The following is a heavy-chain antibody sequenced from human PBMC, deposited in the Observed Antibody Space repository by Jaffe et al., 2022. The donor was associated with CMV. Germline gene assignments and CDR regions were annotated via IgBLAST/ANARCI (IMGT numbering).Heavy chain of an antibody. D-gene: IGHD4-17*01. CDR2: ISSSGDAI. Sequence: EVQVVESGGGLVQPGGSLRLSCAASGFTLSSYEMNWVRQAPGKGLEWVSYISSSGDAIYYADSVKGRFTISRDNARNSLSLQMNSLRGEDTAVYYCARDSSASGDRVEYWGQGTLVTVSS. V-gene: IGHV3-48*03. J-gene: IGHJ4*02. CDR1: GFTLSSYE. CDR3: ARDSSASGDRVEY.